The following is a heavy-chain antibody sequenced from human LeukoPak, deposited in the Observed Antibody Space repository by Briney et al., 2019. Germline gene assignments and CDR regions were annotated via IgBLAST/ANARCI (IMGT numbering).Heavy chain of an antibody. CDR3: ASARGATRGRDY. V-gene: IGHV4-38-2*02. CDR2: IYHSGST. D-gene: IGHD3-10*01. CDR1: GYSISSGYY. Sequence: SETLSLTCSVSGYSISSGYYWGWIRQPPGKGLEWIGEIYHSGSTNYNPSLKSRVTISVDKSKNQFSLKLSSVTAADTAVYYCASARGATRGRDYWGQGTLVTVSS. J-gene: IGHJ4*02.